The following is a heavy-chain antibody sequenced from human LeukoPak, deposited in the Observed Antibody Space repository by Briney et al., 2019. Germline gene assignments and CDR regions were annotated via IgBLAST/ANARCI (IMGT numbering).Heavy chain of an antibody. CDR1: GFTFSNYW. CDR3: ARGGTATYYFDY. Sequence: GGSLRLSCAASGFTFSNYWMSWVRQAPGKGLEWVANIKLDGSEKNYVDSVKGRFTISRDNAKNSVYLQMNSLRAEDTAVYYCARGGTATYYFDYWGQGTLVTVSS. J-gene: IGHJ4*02. D-gene: IGHD3-16*01. CDR2: IKLDGSEK. V-gene: IGHV3-7*01.